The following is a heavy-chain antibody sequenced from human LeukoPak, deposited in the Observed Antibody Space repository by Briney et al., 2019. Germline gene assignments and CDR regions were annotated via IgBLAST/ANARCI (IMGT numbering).Heavy chain of an antibody. Sequence: GGSLRLSCVASGITFRNYWMSWIRQAPGKGLEWVARIKSKDDGETIDYDAPVKGRFTISRDDSKNTLYLEMNSLKNEDTAMYYCTVRSSIWSQGTLVTVSS. D-gene: IGHD6-13*01. CDR1: GITFRNYW. V-gene: IGHV3-15*01. CDR2: IKSKDDGETI. CDR3: TVRSSI. J-gene: IGHJ4*02.